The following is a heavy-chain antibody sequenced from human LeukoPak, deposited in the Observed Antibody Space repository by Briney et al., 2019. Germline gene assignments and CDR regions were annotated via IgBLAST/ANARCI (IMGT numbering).Heavy chain of an antibody. J-gene: IGHJ4*02. D-gene: IGHD3-3*01. CDR3: ARPKPDFWSGYYVYYFDY. Sequence: PGGSLRLSCAASGFTFSSYWMSWVRQAPGKGLEWVANINQEGSEKYYVDSVKGRFTISRDNSKNTLYLQMNSLRAEDTAVYYCARPKPDFWSGYYVYYFDYWGQGTLVTVSS. V-gene: IGHV3-7*01. CDR2: INQEGSEK. CDR1: GFTFSSYW.